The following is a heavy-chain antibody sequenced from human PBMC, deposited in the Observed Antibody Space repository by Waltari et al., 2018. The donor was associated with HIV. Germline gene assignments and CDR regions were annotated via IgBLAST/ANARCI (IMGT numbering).Heavy chain of an antibody. CDR1: GVTFNNYT. J-gene: IGHJ4*02. CDR2: ISSSSTYI. Sequence: ELPHLESGGRLVNTGGSLRISCEGSGVTFNNYTMNWVRQAPGKGLEWVSSISSSSTYIFYADSVKGRFIISRDDAQNALFLQMNSLTAADTAVYFCARKIGDYASAFFDYWGQGVLVTVSS. V-gene: IGHV3-21*01. D-gene: IGHD4-17*01. CDR3: ARKIGDYASAFFDY.